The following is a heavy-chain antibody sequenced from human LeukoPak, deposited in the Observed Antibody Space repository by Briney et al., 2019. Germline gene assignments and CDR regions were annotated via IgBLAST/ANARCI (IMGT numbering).Heavy chain of an antibody. Sequence: ASAKVSCKASGHTFTSYDINWVRQATGQGLEWMGWMNPDSGNTGYAQKFQGRVTMTRNPSISTAYMELSSLTSEDTAVYYCARRIAAAGVGIVYWGQGTLVTVSS. CDR1: GHTFTSYD. CDR3: ARRIAAAGVGIVY. J-gene: IGHJ4*02. CDR2: MNPDSGNT. V-gene: IGHV1-8*01. D-gene: IGHD6-13*01.